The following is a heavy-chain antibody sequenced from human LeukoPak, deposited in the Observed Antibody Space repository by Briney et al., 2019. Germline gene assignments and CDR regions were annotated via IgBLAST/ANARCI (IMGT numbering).Heavy chain of an antibody. CDR3: AREKSSSRWGGFAY. D-gene: IGHD6-13*01. CDR2: IYYTGST. Sequence: PSETLSLTCTVSGGSISSYYWSWIRQPPGKGLEWIGSIYYTGSTNYNPSLKSRVIISVDTSKNQFSLKLSSVTAADTAVYYCAREKSSSRWGGFAYWGQGTLVTVSS. V-gene: IGHV4-59*01. CDR1: GGSISSYY. J-gene: IGHJ4*02.